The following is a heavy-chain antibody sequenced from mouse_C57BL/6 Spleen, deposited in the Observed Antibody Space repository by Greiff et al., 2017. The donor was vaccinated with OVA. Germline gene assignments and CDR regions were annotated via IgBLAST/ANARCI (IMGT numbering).Heavy chain of an antibody. CDR2: INPSTGGT. J-gene: IGHJ1*03. D-gene: IGHD1-1*01. V-gene: IGHV1-42*01. CDR1: GYSFTGYY. CDR3: ARRAYYYGSSSDWYFDV. Sequence: VQLQQSGPELVKPGASVKISCKASGYSFTGYYMNWVKQSPEKSLEWIGEINPSTGGTTYNQKFKAKATLTVDKSSSKAYMQLKSLTSEDTAVYYCARRAYYYGSSSDWYFDVWGTGTTVTVSS.